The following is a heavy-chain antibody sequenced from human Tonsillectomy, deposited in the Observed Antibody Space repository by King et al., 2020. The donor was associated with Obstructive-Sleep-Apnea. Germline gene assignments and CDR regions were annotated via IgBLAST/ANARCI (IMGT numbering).Heavy chain of an antibody. CDR3: ARGAMTLGAFDI. CDR2: IYYSGST. V-gene: IGHV4-31*03. J-gene: IGHJ3*02. CDR1: GGSISSVGYY. Sequence: QLQESGPGLVKPSQTLSLTCTVSGGSISSVGYYWSWIRQHPGKGLEWIGYIYYSGSTYYNPALKSRVTISVDTYKNQFYLKLRSFAAADTAVYYCARGAMTLGAFDIWGQGTMVTVSS. D-gene: IGHD2-2*01.